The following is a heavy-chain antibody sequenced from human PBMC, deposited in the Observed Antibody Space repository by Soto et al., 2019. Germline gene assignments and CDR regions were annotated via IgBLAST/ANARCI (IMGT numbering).Heavy chain of an antibody. D-gene: IGHD1-7*01. CDR3: AKRATGTDFAY. J-gene: IGHJ4*02. Sequence: EVQLLESGGGLVQPGGSLRLSCAASGFTFSSYAMNWVRQAPGKGLEWVSVISGSGGSTYYADSVKGRFAISRDNSQNTLYLQLNRLRADDTAVYYCAKRATGTDFAYWGQGTLVTVSS. CDR1: GFTFSSYA. V-gene: IGHV3-23*01. CDR2: ISGSGGST.